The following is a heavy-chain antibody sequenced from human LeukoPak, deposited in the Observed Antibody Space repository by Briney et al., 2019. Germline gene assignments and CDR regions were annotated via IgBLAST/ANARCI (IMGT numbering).Heavy chain of an antibody. V-gene: IGHV3-48*03. CDR2: ISSSGSTI. Sequence: GGSLRLSCAASGFTSSSYEMNWVRQAPGKGLEWVSYISSSGSTIYYADSVKGRFTISRDNAKNSLYLQMNSLRAEDTAVYYCARVGGSYGFLSQKPRYFQHWGQGTLVTVFS. J-gene: IGHJ1*01. CDR1: GFTSSSYE. D-gene: IGHD1-26*01. CDR3: ARVGGSYGFLSQKPRYFQH.